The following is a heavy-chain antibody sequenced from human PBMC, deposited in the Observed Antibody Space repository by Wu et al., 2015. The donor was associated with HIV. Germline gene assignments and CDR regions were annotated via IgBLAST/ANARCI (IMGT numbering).Heavy chain of an antibody. CDR3: ARGSILDMSTPSYYYYVLDV. J-gene: IGHJ6*02. CDR1: GGNFRNHA. D-gene: IGHD5-24*01. CDR2: IIPISGTA. Sequence: QVQLVQSGPEVKKAGSSVKVSCKASGGNFRNHAISWVRQAPGQGLEWMGRIIPISGTANYAQKFQGRVTIIADKPTNTAYMELSSLRSDDTAVYYCARGSILDMSTPSYYYYVLDVWGQGTTVTVSS. V-gene: IGHV1-69*13.